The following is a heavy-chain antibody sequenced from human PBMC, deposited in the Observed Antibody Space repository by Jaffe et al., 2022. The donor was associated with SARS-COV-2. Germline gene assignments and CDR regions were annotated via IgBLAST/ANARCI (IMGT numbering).Heavy chain of an antibody. Sequence: EVQLLESGGGLVQPGGSLRLSCAASGFTFNTFAMSWVRQAPGKGLEWVSGISGTGGTTDYADSVKGRFTISRDNSKNTLSLQMNSLRAEDTAVYYCAKPSGPFWETYPRTYYFDYWGQGTLVTVSS. CDR2: ISGTGGTT. CDR1: GFTFNTFA. V-gene: IGHV3-23*01. CDR3: AKPSGPFWETYPRTYYFDY. J-gene: IGHJ4*02. D-gene: IGHD3-16*02.